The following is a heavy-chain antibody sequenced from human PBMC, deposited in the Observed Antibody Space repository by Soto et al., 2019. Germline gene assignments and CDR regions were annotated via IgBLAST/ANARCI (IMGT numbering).Heavy chain of an antibody. D-gene: IGHD4-17*01. CDR1: GGSFSGYY. CDR3: ARLARVTTNY. V-gene: IGHV4-34*01. Sequence: SETLALTCAVYGGSFSGYYWSWIRQPPGKGLEWIGEINHSGSTNYNPSLKSRVTISVDTSKNQFSLKLSSVTAADTAVYYCARLARVTTNYWGQGTLVTVSS. CDR2: INHSGST. J-gene: IGHJ4*02.